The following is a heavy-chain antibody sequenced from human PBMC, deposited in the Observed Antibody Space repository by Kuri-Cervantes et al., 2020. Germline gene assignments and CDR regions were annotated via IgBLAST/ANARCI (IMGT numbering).Heavy chain of an antibody. J-gene: IGHJ2*01. D-gene: IGHD6-19*01. V-gene: IGHV4-59*13. CDR2: NYYSGST. Sequence: SETLSLTCTVSGGSISSYYWSWIRRPPGKGLEWIGYNYYSGSTNYNPSLKSRVNMSVDSSKNQFFLKLTSVTAADTAVYYCARVWPYSSGWYVGWYFDLWGRGTLVTVSS. CDR1: GGSISSYY. CDR3: ARVWPYSSGWYVGWYFDL.